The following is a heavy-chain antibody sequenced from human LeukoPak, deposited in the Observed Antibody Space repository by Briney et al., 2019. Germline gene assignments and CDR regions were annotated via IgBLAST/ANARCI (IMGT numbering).Heavy chain of an antibody. D-gene: IGHD3-16*01. Sequence: SETLSLTCAVYGGSFSGYYWSWIRQPPGKGLEWIGSIYYSGSTYYNPSLRSRVTISVDTSKNQFSLKLSSVTAADTAVYYCARAYYDYVWGTYYDAFDIWGQGTMVTVSS. V-gene: IGHV4-34*01. CDR2: IYYSGST. J-gene: IGHJ3*02. CDR1: GGSFSGYY. CDR3: ARAYYDYVWGTYYDAFDI.